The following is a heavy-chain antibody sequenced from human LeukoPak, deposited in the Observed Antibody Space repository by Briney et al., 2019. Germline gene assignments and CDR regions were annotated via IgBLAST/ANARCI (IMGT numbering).Heavy chain of an antibody. V-gene: IGHV3-7*01. J-gene: IGHJ3*02. CDR1: GFTFSNYW. CDR3: VKDWGVLPDYTADGFDI. Sequence: GGSLRLSCEGSGFTFSNYWMGWVRQAPGKGLQWVANIKTDGSEKYYVDSVKGRFTISRDNAKNSLYLQMNSLRAEDTAVYYCVKDWGVLPDYTADGFDIWGPGTMVTVSS. CDR2: IKTDGSEK. D-gene: IGHD3-10*01.